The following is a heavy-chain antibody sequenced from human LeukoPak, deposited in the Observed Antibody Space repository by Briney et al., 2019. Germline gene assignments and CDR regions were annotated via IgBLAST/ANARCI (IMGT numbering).Heavy chain of an antibody. CDR3: ARANFLYCSSTSCLFDY. V-gene: IGHV1-2*02. Sequence: AASAKLSCRPSGETCPDWYMRWVRQAPGQGYEWMGWINPNDGDTYYAQKFQGRVTMTRDTSISTAHMEVSRLRSDDTAVYYCARANFLYCSSTSCLFDYWGQGTLVTVSS. J-gene: IGHJ4*02. CDR1: GETCPDWY. D-gene: IGHD2-2*01. CDR2: INPNDGDT.